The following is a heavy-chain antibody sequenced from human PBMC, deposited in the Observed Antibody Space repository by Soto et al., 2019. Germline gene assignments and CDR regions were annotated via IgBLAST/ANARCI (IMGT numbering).Heavy chain of an antibody. CDR1: GGSISSYY. D-gene: IGHD3-9*01. CDR3: ARERFDWLSAVDAFDI. V-gene: IGHV4-59*01. Sequence: QVQLQESGPGLVKPSETLSLTCTVSGGSISSYYWSWIRQPPGKGLEWIGYIYYSGSTNYNPSLKSRVTLSVDTSKNQFSLKLSSVTAADTAVYYCARERFDWLSAVDAFDIWGQGTMVTVSS. J-gene: IGHJ3*02. CDR2: IYYSGST.